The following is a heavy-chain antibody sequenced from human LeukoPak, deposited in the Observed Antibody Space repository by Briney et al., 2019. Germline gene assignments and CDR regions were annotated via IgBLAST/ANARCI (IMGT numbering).Heavy chain of an antibody. CDR1: GFTFSSYG. D-gene: IGHD3-22*01. V-gene: IGHV3-33*01. CDR2: IWYDGSNK. Sequence: GGSLRLSCAASGFTFSSYGMHWVRQAPGKGLEWVAVIWYDGSNKYYADSVKGRFTISRDNSKNTLYLQMNSLRAEDTAVYYCARDLDDSSGYYYVGYHYYGMDVWGQGTTVTVSS. CDR3: ARDLDDSSGYYYVGYHYYGMDV. J-gene: IGHJ6*02.